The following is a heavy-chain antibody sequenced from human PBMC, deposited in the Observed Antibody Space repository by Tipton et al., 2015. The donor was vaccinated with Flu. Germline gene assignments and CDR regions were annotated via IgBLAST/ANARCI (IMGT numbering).Heavy chain of an antibody. J-gene: IGHJ2*01. CDR3: ARLAVYYYDSSGYTYWYFDL. CDR1: GYTFTSYG. CDR2: ISAYNGNT. V-gene: IGHV1-18*01. D-gene: IGHD3-22*01. Sequence: QLVQSGAEVKKPGASVKVSCKASGYTFTSYGISWVRQAPGQGLEWMGWISAYNGNTNYAQKLQGRVTMTTDTSTSTAYMELRSLRSDDTAVYYCARLAVYYYDSSGYTYWYFDLWGRGTLVTVSS.